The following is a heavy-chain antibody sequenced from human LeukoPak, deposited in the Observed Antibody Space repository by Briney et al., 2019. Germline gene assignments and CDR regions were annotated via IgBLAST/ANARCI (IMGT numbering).Heavy chain of an antibody. J-gene: IGHJ5*02. D-gene: IGHD3-10*01. CDR3: ARLGRGAGNWFDP. Sequence: GASVTVSCKASGYTFTGYYMHWVRQAPGQGLEWMGWISPNSGGTNYAQKFQGRVTMTRDTSISTAYMELSRLRSDDTAVYYCARLGRGAGNWFDPWGQGTLVTVSS. V-gene: IGHV1-2*02. CDR1: GYTFTGYY. CDR2: ISPNSGGT.